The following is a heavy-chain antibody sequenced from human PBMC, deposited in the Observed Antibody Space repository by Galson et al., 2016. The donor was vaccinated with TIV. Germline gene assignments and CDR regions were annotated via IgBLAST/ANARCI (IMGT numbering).Heavy chain of an antibody. Sequence: SVKVSCKASGYTFTSFDISWIRQAPGQGLEWMGWMSPANGNTGYAQKFRGRITMTRHPSTTTVYMELSGLTSEDTAVYYCARGGRGRDGFNFFEQWGQGTLVTVSS. CDR3: ARGGRGRDGFNFFEQ. CDR1: GYTFTSFD. CDR2: MSPANGNT. D-gene: IGHD5-24*01. V-gene: IGHV1-8*01. J-gene: IGHJ4*02.